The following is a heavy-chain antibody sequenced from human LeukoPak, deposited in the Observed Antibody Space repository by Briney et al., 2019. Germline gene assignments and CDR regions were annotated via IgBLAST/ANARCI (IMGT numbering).Heavy chain of an antibody. D-gene: IGHD4-23*01. J-gene: IGHJ5*02. CDR3: ARGLTAIYGGNSPRWFDP. CDR2: IYHSGGT. Sequence: SETLSLTCTVSGYSISSGYYWGWIRQPPGKGLEWIGIIYHSGGTYHNPSLKSRVTISVDTSKNQFSLKLSSVTAADTAVCYCARGLTAIYGGNSPRWFDPWGQGTLVTVSS. CDR1: GYSISSGYY. V-gene: IGHV4-38-2*02.